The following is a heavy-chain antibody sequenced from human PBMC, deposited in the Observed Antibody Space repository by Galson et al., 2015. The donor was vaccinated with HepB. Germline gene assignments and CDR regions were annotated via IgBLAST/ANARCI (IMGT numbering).Heavy chain of an antibody. D-gene: IGHD3-10*01. CDR3: ARSPGRGGGYFDY. CDR1: GYSISSGYY. J-gene: IGHJ4*02. Sequence: ETLSLTCTVSGYSISSGYYWGWIRQPPGKGLEWIGSIYHSGSTYYNPSLKSRVTISVDTSKNQFSLKLSSVTAADTSVYYCARSPGRGGGYFDYWGQGTLVTVSS. V-gene: IGHV4-38-2*02. CDR2: IYHSGST.